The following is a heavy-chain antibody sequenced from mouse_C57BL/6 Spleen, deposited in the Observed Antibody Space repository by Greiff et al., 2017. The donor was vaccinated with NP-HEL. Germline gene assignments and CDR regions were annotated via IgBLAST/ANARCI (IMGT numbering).Heavy chain of an antibody. D-gene: IGHD2-5*01. V-gene: IGHV2-2*01. J-gene: IGHJ3*01. CDR1: GFSLTSYG. Sequence: QVQLKESGPGLVQPSQSLSITCTVSGFSLTSYGVHWVRQSPGKGLEWLGVIWSGGSTDYNAAFISRLSISKDNSKSQVFFKMNSLQADDTAIYYCARRYSNYVGSWFAYWGQGTLVTVSA. CDR2: IWSGGST. CDR3: ARRYSNYVGSWFAY.